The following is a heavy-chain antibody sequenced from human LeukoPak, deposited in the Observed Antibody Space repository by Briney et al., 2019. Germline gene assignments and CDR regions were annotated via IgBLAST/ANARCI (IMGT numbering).Heavy chain of an antibody. D-gene: IGHD3-10*01. CDR2: IRSKANSYAT. CDR1: GFTFSGSA. V-gene: IGHV3-73*01. CDR3: AKGSGNGYGSGPFDY. J-gene: IGHJ4*02. Sequence: GGSLRLSCAASGFTFSGSAMHWVRQASGKGLEWVGRIRSKANSYATAYAASVKGRFTISRDDSKNTAYLQMSSLRAEDTALYYCAKGSGNGYGSGPFDYWGQGTLVTVSS.